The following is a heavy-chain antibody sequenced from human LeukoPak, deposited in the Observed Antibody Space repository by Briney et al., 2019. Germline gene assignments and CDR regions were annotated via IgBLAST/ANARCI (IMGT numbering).Heavy chain of an antibody. V-gene: IGHV3-30*02. D-gene: IGHD4-17*01. CDR3: AKDDPTAYFDY. CDR2: IRSDGTIK. CDR1: GFTFSNYG. Sequence: GGSLRLSCAASGFTFSNYGMDWVRQAPGKGLEWVAFIRSDGTIKYYPDSVKGRFTISRDNSKNTLYLQMDSLRAEDTAVYYCAKDDPTAYFDYWAREPWSPSPQ. J-gene: IGHJ4*02.